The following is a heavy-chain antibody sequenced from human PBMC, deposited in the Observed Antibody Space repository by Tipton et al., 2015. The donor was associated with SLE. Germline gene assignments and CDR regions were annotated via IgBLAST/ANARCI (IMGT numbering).Heavy chain of an antibody. D-gene: IGHD3-3*01. Sequence: SLRLSCAASGFTVSTNYMTWVRQAPGKGLEWVSLIYSGGSTSYADSVKGRFTISRDDSKNTLYLQMNSLRAEDTAVYYCARSSWYDFWSGYYAERYFDLWGRGTRFTVSS. CDR3: ARSSWYDFWSGYYAERYFDL. CDR2: IYSGGST. V-gene: IGHV3-53*05. J-gene: IGHJ2*01. CDR1: GFTVSTNY.